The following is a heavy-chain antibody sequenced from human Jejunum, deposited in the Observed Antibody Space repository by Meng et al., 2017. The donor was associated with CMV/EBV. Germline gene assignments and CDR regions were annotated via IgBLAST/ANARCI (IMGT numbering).Heavy chain of an antibody. V-gene: IGHV1-2*02. D-gene: IGHD1-26*01. CDR3: AKDGGSYLDYYFDY. J-gene: IGHJ4*02. CDR1: EYTFTDYD. CDR2: INPNTGGT. Sequence: EYTFTDYDIHWVRQAPGQGLEWMGWINPNTGGTNYAQKFQGRVTMTRDTSTNTAYMELTRLRSDDTALYYCAKDGGSYLDYYFDYWGQGTLGTVSS.